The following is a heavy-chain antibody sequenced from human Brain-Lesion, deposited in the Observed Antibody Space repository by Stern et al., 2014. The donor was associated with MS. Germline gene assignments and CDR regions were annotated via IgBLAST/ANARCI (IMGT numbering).Heavy chain of an antibody. Sequence: VQLEESGPGLVKPSQTLSLTCIVSGGSISSGSFYWNWIRQPAGKGLEWIGRIYSSGSTNYNPYLKSRVTISGDTSKTHFSLKMFSMTAADTAVYYCARETGGYTYGDTDFFDYWGQGALVTVSS. CDR2: IYSSGST. CDR1: GGSISSGSFY. CDR3: ARETGGYTYGDTDFFDY. D-gene: IGHD5-18*01. J-gene: IGHJ4*02. V-gene: IGHV4-61*02.